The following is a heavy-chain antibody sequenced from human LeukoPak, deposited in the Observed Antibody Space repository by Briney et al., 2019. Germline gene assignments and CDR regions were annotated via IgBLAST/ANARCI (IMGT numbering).Heavy chain of an antibody. J-gene: IGHJ4*02. CDR1: GGSISSYY. CDR2: IYYSGST. D-gene: IGHD6-13*01. Sequence: SETLSLTCTVSGGSISSYYWSWIRQPPGKGLEWIGYIYYSGSTNYNPSLKSRVTISVDTPKNQFSLKLSSVTAADTAVYYCARGTGEQQLVGTPFDYWGQGTLVTVSS. V-gene: IGHV4-59*01. CDR3: ARGTGEQQLVGTPFDY.